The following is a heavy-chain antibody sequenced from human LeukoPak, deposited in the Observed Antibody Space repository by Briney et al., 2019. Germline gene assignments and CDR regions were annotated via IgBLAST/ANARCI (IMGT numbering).Heavy chain of an antibody. J-gene: IGHJ3*02. D-gene: IGHD6-13*01. V-gene: IGHV4-59*01. CDR1: GGSISSYY. CDR3: ARGGAAGESSDAFDI. CDR2: IYYSGST. Sequence: SETLSLTCTVSGGSISSYYWSWIRQPPGKGLEWIGYIYYSGSTNYNPSLKSRVTISVDTTKNQFSLKLSSVTAADTAVYYCARGGAAGESSDAFDIWGQGTMVTVSS.